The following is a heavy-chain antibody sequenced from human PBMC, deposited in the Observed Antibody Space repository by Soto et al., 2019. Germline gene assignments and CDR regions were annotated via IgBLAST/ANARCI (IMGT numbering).Heavy chain of an antibody. D-gene: IGHD6-19*01. J-gene: IGHJ4*02. CDR2: TYYRSKWYY. CDR3: ARGDQWLLY. Sequence: QVQLQQSGPGLVKPSQTLSLTCGISGDSVSSDSAAWNWIRQSPSRGLEWLGRTYYRSKWYYNYAVSVKSRLAIKSDTSKSQFSLQLNSVTPEDAAVYFCARGDQWLLYWGQGTLVTVSS. V-gene: IGHV6-1*01. CDR1: GDSVSSDSAA.